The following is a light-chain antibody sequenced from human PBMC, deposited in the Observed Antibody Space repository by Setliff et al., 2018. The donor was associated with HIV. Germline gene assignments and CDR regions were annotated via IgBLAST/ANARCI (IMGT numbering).Light chain of an antibody. CDR2: DVS. V-gene: IGLV2-11*01. CDR1: SSDVGGYDY. J-gene: IGLJ2*01. CDR3: CSYAGSYSHVV. Sequence: QSALTQPRSVSGSPGHSVTISCTGTSSDVGGYDYVSWYQQHPGKAPKLMIYDVSKRPSGVPDRFSGSKSGNTASLTISGLQTEDEANYYCCSYAGSYSHVVFGGGTK.